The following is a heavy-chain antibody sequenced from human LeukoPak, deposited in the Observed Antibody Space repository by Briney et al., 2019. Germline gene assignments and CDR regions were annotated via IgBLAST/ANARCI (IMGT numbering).Heavy chain of an antibody. V-gene: IGHV3-21*06. CDR1: GFTFSNYN. J-gene: IGHJ4*02. Sequence: GGSLRLSCAASGFTFSNYNMNWVRQAPGKGLEWVSGISSSSRYMYYADSVKGRFTISRDNAKNSLYLQMNSLRAEDTAVYYCARVSTAVSLAIDYWGQGTLVTVSS. D-gene: IGHD6-13*01. CDR3: ARVSTAVSLAIDY. CDR2: ISSSSRYM.